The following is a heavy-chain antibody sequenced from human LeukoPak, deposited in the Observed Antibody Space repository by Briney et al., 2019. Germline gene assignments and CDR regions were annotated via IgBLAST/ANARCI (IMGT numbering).Heavy chain of an antibody. V-gene: IGHV1-3*01. J-gene: IGHJ4*02. CDR2: IDADNGDT. Sequence: WASVKVSCTASGYTFSVYAIHWVRQAPGQRFEWMGWIDADNGDTRYSQRFQGRVTITRDTSANTVHMKLSSLRSEDTAVYYCARGSTSDWPLDHWGQGTLVTVSS. CDR3: ARGSTSDWPLDH. CDR1: GYTFSVYA. D-gene: IGHD6-19*01.